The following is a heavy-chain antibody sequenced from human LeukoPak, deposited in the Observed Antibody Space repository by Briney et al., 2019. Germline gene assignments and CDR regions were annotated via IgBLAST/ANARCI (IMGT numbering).Heavy chain of an antibody. V-gene: IGHV4-39*07. D-gene: IGHD3-22*01. J-gene: IGHJ4*02. Sequence: PSETLSLTCTVSGGSISSSSYYWGWIRQPPGKGLEWIGSIYYSGSTYYIPSLKSRVTISVDTSKNQFSLKLSSVTAADTAVYYCARVRSGYYSSYYFDYWGQGTLVTVSS. CDR3: ARVRSGYYSSYYFDY. CDR2: IYYSGST. CDR1: GGSISSSSYY.